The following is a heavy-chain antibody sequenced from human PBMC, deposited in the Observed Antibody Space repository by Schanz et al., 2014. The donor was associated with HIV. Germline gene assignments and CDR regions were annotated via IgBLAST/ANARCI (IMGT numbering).Heavy chain of an antibody. CDR1: GGSISTNGFF. J-gene: IGHJ4*02. CDR2: IYYFGNT. Sequence: QVQLQESGPGLVKPSQTLSLTCTVSGGSISTNGFFWSWGRQHPGKGLGWVGNIYYFGNTYYNPSLKSRLTISVDTSKNQFSLRLSSVTAADTAVYYCVRSLWNYPYYFESWGQGTLVTVSS. V-gene: IGHV4-31*03. CDR3: VRSLWNYPYYFES. D-gene: IGHD1-7*01.